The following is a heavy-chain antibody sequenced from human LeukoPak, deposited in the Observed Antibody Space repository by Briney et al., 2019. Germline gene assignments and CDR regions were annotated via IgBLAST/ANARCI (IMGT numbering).Heavy chain of an antibody. D-gene: IGHD6-25*01. Sequence: PGGSLRLSCAASGFTFSNNWMTWVRQAPGKGLEWVASVKKDASEKYYVDSVKGRFTISRDNAKNSLYLQMNSLRAEDTAVYYCARGGSRVASLLDYWGQGTLVTVSS. CDR1: GFTFSNNW. V-gene: IGHV3-7*01. J-gene: IGHJ4*02. CDR3: ARGGSRVASLLDY. CDR2: VKKDASEK.